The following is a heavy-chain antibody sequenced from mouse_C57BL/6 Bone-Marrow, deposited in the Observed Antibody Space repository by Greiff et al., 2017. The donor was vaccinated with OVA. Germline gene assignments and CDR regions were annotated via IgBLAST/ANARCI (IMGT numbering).Heavy chain of an antibody. V-gene: IGHV14-4*01. CDR1: GFNINDDY. Sequence: VQLQQSGAELVRPGASVKLSCTASGFNINDDYMHWVQQRPEQGLEWIGWIDPENGDTEYASKFQGKATITADTSSHTAYLQRRSLTSEDTAVYDCTKASRYDYGSPYLYDWGQGTTLTVSS. CDR3: TKASRYDYGSPYLYD. CDR2: IDPENGDT. D-gene: IGHD1-1*01. J-gene: IGHJ2*01.